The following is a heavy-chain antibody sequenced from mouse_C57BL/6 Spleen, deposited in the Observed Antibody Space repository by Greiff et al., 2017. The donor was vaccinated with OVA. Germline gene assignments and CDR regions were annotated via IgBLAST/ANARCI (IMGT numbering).Heavy chain of an antibody. CDR1: GYSITSGYY. V-gene: IGHV3-6*01. J-gene: IGHJ4*01. D-gene: IGHD1-1*01. Sequence: EVQRVESGPGLVKPSQSLSLTCSVTGYSITSGYYWNWIRQFPGNKLEWMGYISYDGSNNYNPSLKNRISITRDTSKNQFFLKLNSVTTEDTATYYCASTYGSTYAMDYWGQGTSVTVSS. CDR3: ASTYGSTYAMDY. CDR2: ISYDGSN.